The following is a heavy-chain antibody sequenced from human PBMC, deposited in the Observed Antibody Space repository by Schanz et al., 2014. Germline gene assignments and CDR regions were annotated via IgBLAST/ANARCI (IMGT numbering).Heavy chain of an antibody. CDR2: IWYDGNNK. Sequence: QVQLAESGGGVVQPGRSLRLSCAASGFAFNNYGMHWVRQAPGKGLEWVAIIWYDGNNKKYADSVKGRFAISRDNAKNTLYLQMNSLRAEDTAVYYCAKSKSQLPLFDYWGQGTLVAVSS. D-gene: IGHD2-21*01. V-gene: IGHV3-33*03. J-gene: IGHJ4*02. CDR3: AKSKSQLPLFDY. CDR1: GFAFNNYG.